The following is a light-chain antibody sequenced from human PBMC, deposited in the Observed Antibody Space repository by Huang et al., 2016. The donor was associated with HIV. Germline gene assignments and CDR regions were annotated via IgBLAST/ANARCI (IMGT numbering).Light chain of an antibody. V-gene: IGKV3-15*01. CDR2: GAF. CDR3: QQYDAWRT. Sequence: EVLMTQSPATLSVSPGASATLYCRASQRVGLNLAWYQQKRGQSPRLLISGAFTRATVSPDRFSGSGSGTDFRLTISSLQSEDFAVYYCQQYDAWRTFGQGTKVEL. J-gene: IGKJ1*01. CDR1: QRVGLN.